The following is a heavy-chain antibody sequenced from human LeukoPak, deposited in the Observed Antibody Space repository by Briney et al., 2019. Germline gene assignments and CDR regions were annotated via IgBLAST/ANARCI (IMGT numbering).Heavy chain of an antibody. D-gene: IGHD5-12*01. V-gene: IGHV3-23*01. CDR3: ARNENSGWGYFDS. CDR1: RFTFNSYA. CDR2: IGGSNGIT. J-gene: IGHJ4*02. Sequence: GGSLRLSCAASRFTFNSYAMRWVRQAPGKGLEWVSVIGGSNGITFYVCSVNGRFTISRNNSKNQLYLQMNTLRAEDTDVYYCARNENSGWGYFDSWGQGTLVTVSS.